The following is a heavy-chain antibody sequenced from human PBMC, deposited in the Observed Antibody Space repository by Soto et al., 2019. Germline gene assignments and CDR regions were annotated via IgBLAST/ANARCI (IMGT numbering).Heavy chain of an antibody. Sequence: SETLSLACAVSDGSITTSHWWSWVRQPPGKGLEWIGEIFHSGSTSSNPSLKSRVTISVDKSKNQFSLKLSSVTAADTAVYFCARTNGDLISFDYWGQGALVNVSS. V-gene: IGHV4-4*02. CDR2: IFHSGST. CDR3: ARTNGDLISFDY. D-gene: IGHD4-17*01. J-gene: IGHJ4*02. CDR1: DGSITTSHW.